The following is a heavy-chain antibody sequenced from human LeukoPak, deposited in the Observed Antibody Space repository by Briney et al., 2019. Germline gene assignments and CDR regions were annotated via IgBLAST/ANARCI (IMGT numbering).Heavy chain of an antibody. J-gene: IGHJ4*02. D-gene: IGHD5-24*01. Sequence: ASVKVSCKASGYTFTSYGISWVRQAPGQGLEWMGWISVYNGNTNYAQKLQDRVTMTTDTSTSTVYMELRSLRSDDTAVYYCAGDRSPRDGYNRPFDYWGQGTLVTVSS. CDR3: AGDRSPRDGYNRPFDY. CDR1: GYTFTSYG. V-gene: IGHV1-18*01. CDR2: ISVYNGNT.